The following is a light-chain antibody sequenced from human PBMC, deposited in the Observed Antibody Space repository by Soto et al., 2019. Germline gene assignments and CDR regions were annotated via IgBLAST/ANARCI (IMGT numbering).Light chain of an antibody. CDR3: QHYDSYSYS. Sequence: DIRMTQAPSTLSGSVVDRVTITCRASQTISSWLAWYQQKPGKAPKLLIYKAYTLKSGVTSRFSGSGSGTEFTLTISSLQPDDFATDYCQHYDSYSYSFGQGTQVELK. CDR2: KAY. J-gene: IGKJ1*01. V-gene: IGKV1-5*03. CDR1: QTISSW.